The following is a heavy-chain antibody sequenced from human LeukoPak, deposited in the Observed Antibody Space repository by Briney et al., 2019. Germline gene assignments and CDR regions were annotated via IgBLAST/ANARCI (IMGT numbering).Heavy chain of an antibody. CDR2: THYSGRS. CDR3: ASSTVTTGEYYFDY. Sequence: PSETLSLTCSVSGGSIRSYYWNWIRQPPGKGLEWIGYTHYSGRSNNNPSFKSRVTLSVDTSKNQFSLKLSSVTAADTAVYYCASSTVTTGEYYFDYWGQGTLVTVSS. J-gene: IGHJ4*02. V-gene: IGHV4-59*01. D-gene: IGHD4-17*01. CDR1: GGSIRSYY.